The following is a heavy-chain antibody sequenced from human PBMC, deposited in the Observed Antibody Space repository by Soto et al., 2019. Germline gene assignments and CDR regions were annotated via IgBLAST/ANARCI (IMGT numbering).Heavy chain of an antibody. V-gene: IGHV4-59*01. J-gene: IGHJ4*02. Sequence: SETLSLTCTVSGGSISSYYWSWIRQPPGKGLEWIGYIYYSGSTNYNPSLKSRVTISVDTSKNQFSLKLSSVTAAGTAVYYCARDSGPYSSSSHFDYWGQGTLVTVSS. CDR3: ARDSGPYSSSSHFDY. D-gene: IGHD6-6*01. CDR1: GGSISSYY. CDR2: IYYSGST.